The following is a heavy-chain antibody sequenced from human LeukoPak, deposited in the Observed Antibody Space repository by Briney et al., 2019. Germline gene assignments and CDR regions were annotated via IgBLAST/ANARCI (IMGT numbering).Heavy chain of an antibody. J-gene: IGHJ4*02. Sequence: GESLKISCKGSGYSFTPYWIAWVRQMPGKGLEWMGIIYPGDSDTTYSPSFQGQVTISADKSISTAYLQWSSLKASDTAMYYCARRAASTGTMFDYWGQGILVTVSS. CDR3: ARRAASTGTMFDY. CDR1: GYSFTPYW. V-gene: IGHV5-51*01. CDR2: IYPGDSDT. D-gene: IGHD1-1*01.